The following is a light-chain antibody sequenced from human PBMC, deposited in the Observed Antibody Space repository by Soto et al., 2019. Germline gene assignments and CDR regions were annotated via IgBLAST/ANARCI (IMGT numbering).Light chain of an antibody. Sequence: QSALTQPASVSGSPGQSITIPCTGTSSDVGRYNYVSWFQQHPGKAPKLMIFEVSTRPSGVSNRFSGSKSGNTASLTISGLQIEDEADYYCCSYTSSTSAVFGGGTKLTVL. J-gene: IGLJ2*01. CDR3: CSYTSSTSAV. CDR1: SSDVGRYNY. V-gene: IGLV2-14*01. CDR2: EVS.